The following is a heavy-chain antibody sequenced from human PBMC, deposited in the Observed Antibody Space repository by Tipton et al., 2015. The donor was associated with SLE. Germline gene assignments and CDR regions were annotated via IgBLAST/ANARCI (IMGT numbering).Heavy chain of an antibody. CDR1: GGSISSYY. D-gene: IGHD6-19*01. J-gene: IGHJ4*02. V-gene: IGHV4-59*01. CDR2: IYTSGST. Sequence: LRLSCTVSGGSISSYYWSWIRQPPGKGLEWIGYIYTSGSTNYNPSLNNRVTISVDRSNNQFSLKLSSVTPADTAVYYCARDAAVAGHFDYWGQGKLVTVSS. CDR3: ARDAAVAGHFDY.